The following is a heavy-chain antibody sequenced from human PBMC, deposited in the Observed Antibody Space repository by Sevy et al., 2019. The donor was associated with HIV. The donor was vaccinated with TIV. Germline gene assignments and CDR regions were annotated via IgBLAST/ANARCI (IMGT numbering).Heavy chain of an antibody. V-gene: IGHV5-51*01. Sequence: GESLKISCKGFGYRFTSYWIAWVRQMPGKGLEWMGIIYPGDSNIRYSPSFQGQVTISVDKSISTAYLQWSSLEASDTAMYFCVRRSYDTDGYPQYYFDFWGQGTLVTVSS. CDR3: VRRSYDTDGYPQYYFDF. CDR2: IYPGDSNI. J-gene: IGHJ4*02. CDR1: GYRFTSYW. D-gene: IGHD3-22*01.